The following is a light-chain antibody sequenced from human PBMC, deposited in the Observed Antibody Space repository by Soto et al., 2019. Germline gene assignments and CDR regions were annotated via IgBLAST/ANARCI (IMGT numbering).Light chain of an antibody. CDR3: QTWGAGVV. V-gene: IGLV4-69*01. Sequence: QLVLTQSPSASASPGASVNLTCTLSSGHSRYAIAWHQQQPEKGPRYLMKVNSDGSHSKGDGIPDRFSGSSSGAERYLTISSLQSDDEADYYCQTWGAGVVFGGGTKLTVL. J-gene: IGLJ2*01. CDR1: SGHSRYA. CDR2: VNSDGSH.